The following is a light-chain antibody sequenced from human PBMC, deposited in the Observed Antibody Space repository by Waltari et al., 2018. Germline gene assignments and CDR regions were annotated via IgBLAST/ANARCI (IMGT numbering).Light chain of an antibody. J-gene: IGKJ1*01. Sequence: VLTQSPLTLSLFPGERATLSSRASESVSSYFAWYQQKPGQAPRLLIYGASNRATGIPARFSGSGSGTDFTLTISSLEPEDFAVYYCQQRSNWPTFGQGTKVEFK. CDR1: ESVSSY. CDR3: QQRSNWPT. V-gene: IGKV3-11*01. CDR2: GAS.